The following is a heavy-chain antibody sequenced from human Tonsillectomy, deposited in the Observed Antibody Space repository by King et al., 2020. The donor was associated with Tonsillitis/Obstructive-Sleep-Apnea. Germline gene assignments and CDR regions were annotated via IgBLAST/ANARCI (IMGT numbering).Heavy chain of an antibody. Sequence: EVQLLESGGGLVQPGGSLRLSCAASGFTFSSYAMSWVRQAPGKGLEWVSAISGSGGSTYYADSVKGRFTISRVNSKNTLYLQMNSLRAEDTAVYYCAKDYCSGGSCYFYFDYWGQGTLVTVSS. D-gene: IGHD2-15*01. V-gene: IGHV3-23*01. CDR1: GFTFSSYA. J-gene: IGHJ4*02. CDR3: AKDYCSGGSCYFYFDY. CDR2: ISGSGGST.